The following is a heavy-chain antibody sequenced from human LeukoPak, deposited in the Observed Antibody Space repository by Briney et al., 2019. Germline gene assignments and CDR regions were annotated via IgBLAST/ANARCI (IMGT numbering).Heavy chain of an antibody. J-gene: IGHJ3*02. V-gene: IGHV4-61*02. CDR1: GGSISSGSYY. CDR3: ASFSRYDFWSGQYAFDI. Sequence: SETLSLTCTVSGGSISSGSYYWSWIRQSAGKGLEWIGRIYTSGSTNYNPSLKSRVTISVDTSKNQFSLKLSSVTAADTAVYYCASFSRYDFWSGQYAFDIWGQGTMVTVSS. D-gene: IGHD3-3*01. CDR2: IYTSGST.